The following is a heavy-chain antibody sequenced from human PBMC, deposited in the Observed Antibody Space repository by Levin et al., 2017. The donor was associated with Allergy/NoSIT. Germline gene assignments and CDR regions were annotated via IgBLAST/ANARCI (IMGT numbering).Heavy chain of an antibody. J-gene: IGHJ1*01. CDR2: IWYDGSNK. Sequence: GGSLRLSCAASGFTFSSYAMHWVRQAPGKGLEWVAVIWYDGSNKYYADSVKGRFTISRDNSKNTLYLQMNSLRAEDTAVYYCARDDYGDYVPPFQSWGQGTLVTVSS. CDR3: ARDDYGDYVPPFQS. V-gene: IGHV3-33*01. CDR1: GFTFSSYA. D-gene: IGHD4-17*01.